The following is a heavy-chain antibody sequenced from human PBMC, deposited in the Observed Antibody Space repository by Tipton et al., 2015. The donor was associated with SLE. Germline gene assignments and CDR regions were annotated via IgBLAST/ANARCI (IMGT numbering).Heavy chain of an antibody. CDR2: INHSGST. CDR3: AKGIAVSGYYYGMDV. J-gene: IGHJ6*02. Sequence: TLSLTCAVYGGSFSGYYWSWIRQPPGKGLEWIGEINHSGSTNYNPSLKSRVTISVDTSKNQFSLKLSSVTAADTAVYYCAKGIAVSGYYYGMDVWGQGTTVTVSS. CDR1: GGSFSGYY. D-gene: IGHD2-21*01. V-gene: IGHV4-34*01.